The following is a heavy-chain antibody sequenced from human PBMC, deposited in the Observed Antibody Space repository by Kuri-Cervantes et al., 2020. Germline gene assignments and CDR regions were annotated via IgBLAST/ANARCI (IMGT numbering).Heavy chain of an antibody. CDR3: AKGPQAYYGSGSYYNDDAFDI. D-gene: IGHD3-10*01. CDR2: ISDSGGST. V-gene: IGHV3-23*01. Sequence: GESLKISCVASGFIFTNYAMIWVRQAPGKGLEWVSVISDSGGSTYYADSVKGRFTISRDNSKNTLYLQMNSLRAEDTAVYYCAKGPQAYYGSGSYYNDDAFDIWGQGTMVTVSS. CDR1: GFIFTNYA. J-gene: IGHJ3*02.